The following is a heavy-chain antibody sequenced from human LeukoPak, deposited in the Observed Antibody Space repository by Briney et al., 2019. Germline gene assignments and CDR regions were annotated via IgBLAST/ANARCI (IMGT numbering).Heavy chain of an antibody. V-gene: IGHV3-30*19. CDR1: GFTFSSYG. D-gene: IGHD3-22*01. J-gene: IGHJ5*02. Sequence: GGSLRLSCAASGFTFSSYGMHWVRQAPGKGLEWVAVISYDGSNKYYADSVKGRFTISRDNSKNTLYLQMNSLRAEDTAVYYCARGDYYDGSGYYYHYNWFDPWGQGTLVTVSS. CDR3: ARGDYYDGSGYYYHYNWFDP. CDR2: ISYDGSNK.